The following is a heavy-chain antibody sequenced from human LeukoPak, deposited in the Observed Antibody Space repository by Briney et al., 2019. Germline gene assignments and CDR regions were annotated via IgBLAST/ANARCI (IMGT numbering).Heavy chain of an antibody. J-gene: IGHJ3*02. CDR1: GGSISSYY. CDR2: IYTSGST. V-gene: IGHV4-4*07. D-gene: IGHD3-9*01. CDR3: ARNYYNILTGYYADVFDI. Sequence: SETLSLTCTVSGGSISSYYWSWIRQPAGKGLEWIGRIYTSGSTNYNPSLKSRVTMSVDTSKNQFSLRLSSVTAADTAVYFCARNYYNILTGYYADVFDIWGQGTMVTVSS.